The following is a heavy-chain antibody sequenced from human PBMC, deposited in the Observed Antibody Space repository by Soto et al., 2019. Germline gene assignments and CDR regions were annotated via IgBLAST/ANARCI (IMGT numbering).Heavy chain of an antibody. D-gene: IGHD1-26*01. CDR1: GFTFDDYA. J-gene: IGHJ3*02. CDR3: ANLAEPGIDAFDI. V-gene: IGHV3-9*01. CDR2: LSWNGVTI. Sequence: GGSLRLSCAASGFTFDDYAMHWVRQVPGKGLQWVSGLSWNGVTIGYAASVKGRFTISRDNSKNTLYLQMNGLRVNDTAVYYCANLAEPGIDAFDIWGQGTMVTVSS.